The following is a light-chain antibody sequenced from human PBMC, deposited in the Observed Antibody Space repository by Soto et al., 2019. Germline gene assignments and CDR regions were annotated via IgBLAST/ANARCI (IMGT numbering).Light chain of an antibody. CDR1: SSDVGAYKY. J-gene: IGLJ3*02. CDR3: TSYVGSDIWV. Sequence: QSALTQPPSASGSPGQSVTISCTGTSSDVGAYKYVSGYQQYPGKAPKLMIYEVSKRPSGVPDRFSGSKSGNTASLTVSGLQAEDEADYYCTSYVGSDIWVFGGGTKLTVL. CDR2: EVS. V-gene: IGLV2-8*01.